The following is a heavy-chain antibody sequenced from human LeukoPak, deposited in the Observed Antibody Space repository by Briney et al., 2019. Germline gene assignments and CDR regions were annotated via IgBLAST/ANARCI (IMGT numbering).Heavy chain of an antibody. CDR1: GLTFSHHW. D-gene: IGHD4-17*01. J-gene: IGHJ4*02. CDR2: IDGDGSGT. V-gene: IGHV3-74*01. Sequence: GGSLRLSCAASGLTFSHHWMHWARQAPGKGLVWVSRIDGDGSGTSYADSVKGRFTISRDNAKNTSYLQMDSLRAEDSAVYYCATVFDYWGQGTLVTVSS. CDR3: ATVFDY.